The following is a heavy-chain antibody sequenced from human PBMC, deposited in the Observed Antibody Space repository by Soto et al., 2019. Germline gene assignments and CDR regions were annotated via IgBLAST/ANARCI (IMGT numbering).Heavy chain of an antibody. CDR1: GFTFTNYA. CDR2: LLRSGSTT. J-gene: IGHJ4*02. CDR3: AKDAVSGDGIWLLDS. Sequence: ETLSLSCAASGFTFTNYAMTWARQAPGKGLEWVSSLLRSGSTTYYADSVKGRFTISSDISANSLYLQMDSLRAEDTAVYYCAKDAVSGDGIWLLDSWGQGTVVTVSS. V-gene: IGHV3-23*01. D-gene: IGHD4-17*01.